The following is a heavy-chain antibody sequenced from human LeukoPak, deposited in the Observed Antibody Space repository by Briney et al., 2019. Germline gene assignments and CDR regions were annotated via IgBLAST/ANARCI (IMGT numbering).Heavy chain of an antibody. Sequence: GGSLRLSCAASGFTFSSYSMNWVRQAPGKGLECVSSISSSSSYIYYADSVKGRFTISRDNAKNSLYLQMNSLRAEDTAVYYCARDHREGTGGFAYWGQGTLVSVPS. CDR3: ARDHREGTGGFAY. V-gene: IGHV3-21*01. D-gene: IGHD2-8*02. CDR1: GFTFSSYS. J-gene: IGHJ4*02. CDR2: ISSSSSYI.